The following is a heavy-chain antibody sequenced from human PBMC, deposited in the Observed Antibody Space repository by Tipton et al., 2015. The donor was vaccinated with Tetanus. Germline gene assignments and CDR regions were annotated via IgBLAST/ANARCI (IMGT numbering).Heavy chain of an antibody. CDR1: GGSIRGGTFY. CDR3: ARHQSGYFTPFDY. D-gene: IGHD3-3*01. Sequence: TLSLTCTVSGGSIRGGTFYWGWIRQPPGKGLEWIGSIYESGDTYYIPSLKSRVTISVDTSKNQFSLNLNSMAAADTGVYYCARHQSGYFTPFDYWGQGNLVTFSS. CDR2: IYESGDT. V-gene: IGHV4-39*01. J-gene: IGHJ4*02.